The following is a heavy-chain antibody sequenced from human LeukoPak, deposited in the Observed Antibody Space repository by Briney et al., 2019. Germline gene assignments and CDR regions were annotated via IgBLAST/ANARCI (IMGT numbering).Heavy chain of an antibody. D-gene: IGHD4-23*01. CDR1: GGSISHYY. V-gene: IGHV4-59*01. CDR3: ASGNSPPLYGLDV. Sequence: SETLSLTCTVSGGSISHYYWNWIRQTPGKGLEWIGYMVYSGSTDYNPSLKSRVTISADTSKNQFSLKVNSVTAADTAVYYCASGNSPPLYGLDVWGHGTTVTVSS. J-gene: IGHJ6*02. CDR2: MVYSGST.